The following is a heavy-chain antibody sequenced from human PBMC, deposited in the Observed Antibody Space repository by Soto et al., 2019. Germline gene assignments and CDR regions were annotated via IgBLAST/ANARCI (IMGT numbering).Heavy chain of an antibody. Sequence: GGSLRLSCAASGFTFSSYGMHWVRQAPGKGLEWVAVISYDGSNKYYADSVKGRFTISRDNSKNTLYLQMNSLRAEDTAVYYCAKPRHWGSGSYSPLDYWGQGTLVTVSS. CDR2: ISYDGSNK. J-gene: IGHJ4*02. CDR1: GFTFSSYG. CDR3: AKPRHWGSGSYSPLDY. D-gene: IGHD3-10*01. V-gene: IGHV3-30*18.